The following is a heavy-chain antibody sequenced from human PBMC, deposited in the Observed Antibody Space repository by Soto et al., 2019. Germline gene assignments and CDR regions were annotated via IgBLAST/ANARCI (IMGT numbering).Heavy chain of an antibody. Sequence: GGSLRLSCAASGFTFSNFWMDWVRQAPGKGLEWVANISPDGSEKQYVDSVKGRFTISRDNAKNSLYLQMSSVTAEDSALYYCSRSLDSWGQGARVTVSS. V-gene: IGHV3-7*01. J-gene: IGHJ4*02. CDR3: SRSLDS. CDR1: GFTFSNFW. CDR2: ISPDGSEK.